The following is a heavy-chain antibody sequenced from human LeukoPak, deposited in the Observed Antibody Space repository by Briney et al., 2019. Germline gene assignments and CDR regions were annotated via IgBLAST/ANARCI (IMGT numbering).Heavy chain of an antibody. CDR3: AKAVGSISWSFDY. D-gene: IGHD6-13*01. Sequence: GGSLRLSCEASGFTFSTYGMHWVRQAPGKGLEWVALMSYDGSDKSYADSVKGRFTISRDNSKSTLYLQMDSLRGDDAAVYYCAKAVGSISWSFDYWGQGTLVTVSS. CDR1: GFTFSTYG. V-gene: IGHV3-30*18. CDR2: MSYDGSDK. J-gene: IGHJ4*02.